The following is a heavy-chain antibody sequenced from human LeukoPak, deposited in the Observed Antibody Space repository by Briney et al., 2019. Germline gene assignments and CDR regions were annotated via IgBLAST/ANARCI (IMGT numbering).Heavy chain of an antibody. J-gene: IGHJ4*02. V-gene: IGHV1-2*04. CDR1: GYTFTDSY. CDR3: ARIPPGSSIDY. CDR2: ISPNTGGT. Sequence: ASVKVSCKASGYTFTDSYMHWVRQAPGQGLEWMGWISPNTGGTKYAQKFQGWVTMTRDTSISTAYMELSRLTSDDTAVYYCARIPPGSSIDYWGQGTLVTVSS. D-gene: IGHD1-26*01.